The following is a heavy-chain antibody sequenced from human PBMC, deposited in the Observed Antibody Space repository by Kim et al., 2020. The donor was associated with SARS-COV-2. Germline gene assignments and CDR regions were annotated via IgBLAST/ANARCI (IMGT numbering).Heavy chain of an antibody. CDR1: GFTFSSYG. Sequence: GGSLRLSCAASGFTFSSYGMHWVRQAPGKGLEWVAVISYDGSNKYYADSVKGRFTISRDNSKNTLYLQMNSLRAEDTAVYYCAKNGVEDFWSGQHHGYFDYWGQGTLVRLL. D-gene: IGHD3-3*01. CDR2: ISYDGSNK. CDR3: AKNGVEDFWSGQHHGYFDY. J-gene: IGHJ4*02. V-gene: IGHV3-30*18.